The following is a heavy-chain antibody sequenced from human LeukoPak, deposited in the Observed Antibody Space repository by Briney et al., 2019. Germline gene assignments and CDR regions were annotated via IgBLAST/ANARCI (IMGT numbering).Heavy chain of an antibody. V-gene: IGHV3-7*01. D-gene: IGHD4-17*01. CDR1: GFTFSSYW. CDR3: ARDSGYGDPRRAFDI. J-gene: IGHJ3*02. CDR2: IKQDGSEK. Sequence: GGSLRLSCAASGFTFSSYWMSWVRQAPGKGLEWVANIKQDGSEKYYVDSVKGRFTISRDNAKNSLYLQMNSLRAEDTAVYYCARDSGYGDPRRAFDIWGQGTMVTVSS.